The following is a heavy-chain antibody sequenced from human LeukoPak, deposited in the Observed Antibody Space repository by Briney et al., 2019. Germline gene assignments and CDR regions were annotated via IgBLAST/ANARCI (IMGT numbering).Heavy chain of an antibody. J-gene: IGHJ4*02. CDR2: IYSTGST. D-gene: IGHD3-3*01. V-gene: IGHV4-39*01. Sequence: PSETLSLTCTVSGGSISSSSYYWGWIRQPPGKGLEWIGSIYSTGSTYYSPSLKSRVTISVDTSKNQFSLKLSSVTAADTAVYYCASNEWSGYYFDYWGQGTLVTVSS. CDR3: ASNEWSGYYFDY. CDR1: GGSISSSSYY.